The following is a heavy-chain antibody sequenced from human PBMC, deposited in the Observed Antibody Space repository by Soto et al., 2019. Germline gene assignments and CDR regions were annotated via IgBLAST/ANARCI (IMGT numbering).Heavy chain of an antibody. Sequence: GGSLRLSCAASGFTVTNSAMNWVRQVPGKGREWVSSISGSGAISHYADSVKGRFSIFRDESNNTLYLQMNSLRAEDTAVYFCGVGRTPYYFDYWGQGALVTVSS. D-gene: IGHD1-26*01. J-gene: IGHJ4*02. V-gene: IGHV3-23*01. CDR1: GFTVTNSA. CDR3: GVGRTPYYFDY. CDR2: ISGSGAIS.